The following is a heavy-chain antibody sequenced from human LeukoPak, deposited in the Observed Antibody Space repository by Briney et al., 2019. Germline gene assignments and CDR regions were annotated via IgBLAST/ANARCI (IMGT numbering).Heavy chain of an antibody. Sequence: GASVKVSCKPSGYTFSLYGINWVRQAPGEGLEWMGWISGYNGHANYAQKFQGRVTLTTEASTNTAYMELRSLRSDDTAVYYCARAWLRRKYYYYMDVWGKGTTVTVSS. CDR1: GYTFSLYG. CDR2: ISGYNGHA. J-gene: IGHJ6*03. V-gene: IGHV1-18*01. CDR3: ARAWLRRKYYYYMDV. D-gene: IGHD5-12*01.